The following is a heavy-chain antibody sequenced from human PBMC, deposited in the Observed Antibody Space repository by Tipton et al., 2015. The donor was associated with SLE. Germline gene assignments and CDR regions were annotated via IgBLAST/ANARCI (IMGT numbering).Heavy chain of an antibody. J-gene: IGHJ6*03. Sequence: SLRLSCAASGFTFSDYYMRWIRQAPGKVLEWVSYISSSGSNLYYADSVKGRFTISRDNAKNSLYLQMNSLRAEDTAVYYCARDRPTCYYYMDVWGKGTTVTVSS. CDR3: ARDRPTCYYYMDV. CDR1: GFTFSDYY. CDR2: ISSSGSNL. D-gene: IGHD3-16*01. V-gene: IGHV3-11*04.